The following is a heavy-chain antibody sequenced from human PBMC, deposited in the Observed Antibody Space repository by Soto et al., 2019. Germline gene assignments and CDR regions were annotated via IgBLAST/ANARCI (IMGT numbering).Heavy chain of an antibody. CDR3: ASRTTVCCFDY. J-gene: IGHJ4*02. D-gene: IGHD4-17*01. CDR2: IHYSGSA. Sequence: SETLSLTCTVSGGSISGYFWSWIRQPPGKELELIAYIHYSGSAYYNPSLRGRVTISIATSKNQFSLELNSVNAADTAVYCASRTTVCCFDYWGQGTLVTVSS. CDR1: GGSISGYF. V-gene: IGHV4-59*01.